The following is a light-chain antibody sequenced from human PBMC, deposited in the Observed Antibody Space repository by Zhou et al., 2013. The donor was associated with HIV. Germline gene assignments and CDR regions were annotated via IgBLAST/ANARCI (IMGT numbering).Light chain of an antibody. Sequence: EVVMTQSPSTLSVSPGERVTLSCRASQNVFSNLAWYQQKPGQAPSLLIYDTSTRATGVPARFSGSGSGRDFTLTISGLQPEDFAVYYCQQYDTWPPLTFGGGTKVEIK. V-gene: IGKV3-15*01. CDR1: QNVFSN. CDR2: DTS. J-gene: IGKJ4*01. CDR3: QQYDTWPPLT.